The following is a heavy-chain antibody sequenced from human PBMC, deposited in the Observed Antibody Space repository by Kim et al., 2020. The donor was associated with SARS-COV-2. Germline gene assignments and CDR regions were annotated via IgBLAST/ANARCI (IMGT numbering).Heavy chain of an antibody. CDR2: IIPILGIA. CDR3: ASKYYDFWSGYTSQVYYYMDV. J-gene: IGHJ6*03. Sequence: SVKVSCKASGGTFSSYAISWVRQAPGQGLEWMGRIIPILGIANYAQKFQGRVTITADKSTSTAYMELSSLRSEDTAVYYCASKYYDFWSGYTSQVYYYMDVWGKGTPVTVSS. D-gene: IGHD3-3*01. V-gene: IGHV1-69*04. CDR1: GGTFSSYA.